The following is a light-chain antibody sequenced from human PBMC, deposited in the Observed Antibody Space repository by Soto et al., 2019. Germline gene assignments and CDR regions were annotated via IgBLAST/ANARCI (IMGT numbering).Light chain of an antibody. CDR3: SSYTSTSTRV. V-gene: IGLV2-14*01. Sequence: QSALTQPAFVSGSPGQSITISCTGTSSDVGDYNYVSWYQHPPGKAPKLMISEVSNRPSGVSNRFSGSKSGNTASLTISGLQAEDEADYYCSSYTSTSTRVFGTGTKVTVL. CDR2: EVS. J-gene: IGLJ1*01. CDR1: SSDVGDYNY.